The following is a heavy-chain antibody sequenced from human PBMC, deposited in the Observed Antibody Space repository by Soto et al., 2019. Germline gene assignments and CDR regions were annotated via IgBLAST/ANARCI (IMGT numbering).Heavy chain of an antibody. CDR2: ISAYNGNT. J-gene: IGHJ5*02. V-gene: IGHV1-18*01. Sequence: GASVKVSCKASGYTFTSYGISWVRQAPGQGLEWMGWISAYNGNTNYAQKLQGRVTMTTDTSTSTAYMELRSLRSDDTAVYYCARATQASEYYDSSGHNWFDPWGQGTLVTVSS. D-gene: IGHD3-22*01. CDR3: ARATQASEYYDSSGHNWFDP. CDR1: GYTFTSYG.